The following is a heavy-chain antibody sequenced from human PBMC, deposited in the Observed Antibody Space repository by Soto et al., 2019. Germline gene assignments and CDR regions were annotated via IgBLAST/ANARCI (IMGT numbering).Heavy chain of an antibody. CDR2: INSDGSST. CDR1: GFTCSSYW. CDR3: ARDGYCSGGSCYSYFSCDL. J-gene: IGHJ3*01. Sequence: PGGSLRLSCAASGFTCSSYWMHWVRQAPGKGLVWVSRINSDGSSTSYADSVKGRFTISRDNAKNTLYLQMNSLRAEDTAVYYCARDGYCSGGSCYSYFSCDLWGQGTMVTVSS. D-gene: IGHD2-15*01. V-gene: IGHV3-74*01.